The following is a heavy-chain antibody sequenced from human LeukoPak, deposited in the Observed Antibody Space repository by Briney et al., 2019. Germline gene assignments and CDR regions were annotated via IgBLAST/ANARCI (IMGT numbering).Heavy chain of an antibody. CDR2: ISGSGGST. Sequence: PGRSLRLSCAASGFTFSSYAMSWVRQAPGKGLEWVSAISGSGGSTYYADSVKGRFTISRDNSKNTLYLQMNSLRAEDTAVYYCAKDVRSYGGNCFDYWGQGTLVTVSS. CDR1: GFTFSSYA. D-gene: IGHD4-23*01. V-gene: IGHV3-23*01. CDR3: AKDVRSYGGNCFDY. J-gene: IGHJ4*02.